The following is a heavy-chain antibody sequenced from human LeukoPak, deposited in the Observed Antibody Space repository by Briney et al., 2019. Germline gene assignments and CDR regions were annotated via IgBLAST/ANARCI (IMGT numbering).Heavy chain of an antibody. Sequence: ASVKVSCKASGYTFTGYYMHWVRQAPGQGLEWMGWINPNSGGTNYAQKFQGRITMTRDTSISTAYMELSRLRSDDTAVYYCARDRRFGEPFDYWGQGTLVTVSS. D-gene: IGHD3-10*01. CDR3: ARDRRFGEPFDY. CDR1: GYTFTGYY. V-gene: IGHV1-2*02. CDR2: INPNSGGT. J-gene: IGHJ4*02.